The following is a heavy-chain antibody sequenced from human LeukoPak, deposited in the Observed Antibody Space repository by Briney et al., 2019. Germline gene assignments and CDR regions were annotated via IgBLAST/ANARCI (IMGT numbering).Heavy chain of an antibody. CDR3: ARGSSGSNWFDP. CDR1: GFTFSSYA. Sequence: PGGSLRLSCAASGFTFSSYAMSWVRQAPGKGLEWVSVVSGGGGSTYYADSVRGRFTMSRDNSKNTLYLQMNSLRDEDTAVYYCARGSSGSNWFDPWGQGTLVTVSS. D-gene: IGHD6-19*01. CDR2: VSGGGGST. J-gene: IGHJ5*02. V-gene: IGHV3-23*01.